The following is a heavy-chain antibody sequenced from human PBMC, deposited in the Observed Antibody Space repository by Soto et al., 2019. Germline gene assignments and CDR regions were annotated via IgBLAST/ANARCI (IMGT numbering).Heavy chain of an antibody. J-gene: IGHJ3*02. CDR2: ILVDGRT. D-gene: IGHD2-8*02. Sequence: GGSLRLSCAASGFICSSYDMSWVRQAPGKGLEWVSTILVDGRTFYVDSVKGWFTISRDSSQNTVYLQMNSLTAGDTALYYCAKATATGGGAFDICGQGTMVTVPS. V-gene: IGHV3-23*01. CDR3: AKATATGGGAFDI. CDR1: GFICSSYD.